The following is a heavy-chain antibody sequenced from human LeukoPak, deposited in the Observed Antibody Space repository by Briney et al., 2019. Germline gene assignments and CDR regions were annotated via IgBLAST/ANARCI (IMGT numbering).Heavy chain of an antibody. CDR3: ARVPRDSSSWYVDY. CDR2: IYYSGST. Sequence: WVRQAPGKGLEWIGYIYYSGSTYYNPSLKSRVTISVDTSKNQFSLKLSSVTAADTAVYYCARVPRDSSSWYVDYWGQGTLVTVSS. J-gene: IGHJ4*02. V-gene: IGHV4-30-4*08. D-gene: IGHD6-13*01.